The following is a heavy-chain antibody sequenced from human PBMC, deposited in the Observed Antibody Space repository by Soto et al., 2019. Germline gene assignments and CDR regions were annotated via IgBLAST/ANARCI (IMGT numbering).Heavy chain of an antibody. CDR3: ATAHIPLVRGVHLYY. V-gene: IGHV1-24*01. CDR2: SDPEDGET. CDR1: GYTLTELS. Sequence: ASVKVSCKVSGYTLTELSMHWVRQAPGKGLEWMGGSDPEDGETIYAQKFQGRVTMTEDTSTDTAYMELSSLRSEGTAVYYCATAHIPLVRGVHLYYWGQGALVTVSS. D-gene: IGHD3-10*01. J-gene: IGHJ4*02.